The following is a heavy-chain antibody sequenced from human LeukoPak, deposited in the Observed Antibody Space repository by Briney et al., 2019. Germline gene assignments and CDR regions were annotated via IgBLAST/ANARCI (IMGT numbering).Heavy chain of an antibody. J-gene: IGHJ4*02. V-gene: IGHV1-24*01. D-gene: IGHD2-21*02. Sequence: RGASVKVSCKVSGYTLTELSMHWVRQAPGKGLEWMGGFDPEDGETIYAQKFQGRVTMTEDTSTDTAYMELSSLRSEDTAVYYCATESWGYCGGDCYERGQGTLVTVSS. CDR1: GYTLTELS. CDR3: ATESWGYCGGDCYE. CDR2: FDPEDGET.